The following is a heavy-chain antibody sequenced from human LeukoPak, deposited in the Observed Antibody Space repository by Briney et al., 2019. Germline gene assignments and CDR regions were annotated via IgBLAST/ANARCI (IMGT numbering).Heavy chain of an antibody. CDR2: ISGPGGST. CDR3: SKPFGAVRRQYYFHR. D-gene: IGHD3-16*01. J-gene: IGHJ4*02. CDR1: GFTFSTYA. V-gene: IGHV3-23*01. Sequence: GGSLRLSCATSGFTFSTYAMNWVRQAPGKGLEWVSVISGPGGSTHYADSVKGRFIISSDNSKNTLYVQMNSLRAEDTAVYYCSKPFGAVRRQYYFHRWGQGTLVTVSS.